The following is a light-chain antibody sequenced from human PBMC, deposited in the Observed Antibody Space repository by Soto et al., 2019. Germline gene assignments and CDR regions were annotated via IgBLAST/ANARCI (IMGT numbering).Light chain of an antibody. J-gene: IGLJ3*02. CDR3: CSYAGSYTWV. CDR2: DVT. CDR1: SRDVGDYNF. Sequence: QSALTQPRSVAGSPGQSVTISCTGTSRDVGDYNFVSWYQQYPGKAPKLMIYDVTKRPSGVPDRFSGSKSGSTASLTISGLQTDDEADYYCCSYAGSYTWVFGGGTKLTVL. V-gene: IGLV2-11*01.